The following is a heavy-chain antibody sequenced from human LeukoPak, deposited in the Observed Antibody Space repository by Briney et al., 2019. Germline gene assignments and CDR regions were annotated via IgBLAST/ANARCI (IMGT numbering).Heavy chain of an antibody. V-gene: IGHV1-2*02. D-gene: IGHD5-24*01. CDR2: INPNSGGT. J-gene: IGHJ4*02. Sequence: GASVKVSCKASGYTFTGYYTHWVRQAPGQGLEWMGWINPNSGGTNYAQKFQGRVTMTRDTSISTAYMELSRLRSDDTAVYYCARDLGRWLQLRVGYWGQGTLVTVSS. CDR3: ARDLGRWLQLRVGY. CDR1: GYTFTGYY.